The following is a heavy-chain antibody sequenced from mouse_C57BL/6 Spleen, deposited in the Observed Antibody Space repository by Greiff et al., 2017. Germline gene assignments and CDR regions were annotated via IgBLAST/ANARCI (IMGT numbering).Heavy chain of an antibody. J-gene: IGHJ3*01. CDR1: GYTFTSYW. D-gene: IGHD1-1*01. CDR2: IYPSDSET. Sequence: VQLQQSGAELVRPGSSVKLSCKASGYTFTSYWMDWVKQRPGQGLEWIGNIYPSDSETHYNQKFKDKATLTVDKSSSTAYMQLSSLTSEDSAVYYCARSSFITTGAWFAYWGQGTLVTVSA. CDR3: ARSSFITTGAWFAY. V-gene: IGHV1-61*01.